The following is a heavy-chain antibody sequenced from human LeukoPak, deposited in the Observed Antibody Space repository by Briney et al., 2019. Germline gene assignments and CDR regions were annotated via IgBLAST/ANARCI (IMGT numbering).Heavy chain of an antibody. CDR3: ARDRGDFWSGYYYDY. J-gene: IGHJ4*02. D-gene: IGHD3-3*01. V-gene: IGHV3-21*01. Sequence: GGSLRLSCAASGFTFSSYSMNWVRQAPGKGLEWVSSISSSSSYIYYADSVKGRFTISRDNAKNSLYLQMNSLRAEDTTVYYCARDRGDFWSGYYYDYWGQGTLVTVSS. CDR1: GFTFSSYS. CDR2: ISSSSSYI.